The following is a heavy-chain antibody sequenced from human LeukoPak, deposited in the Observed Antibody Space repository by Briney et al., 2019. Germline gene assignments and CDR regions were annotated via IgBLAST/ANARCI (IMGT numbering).Heavy chain of an antibody. Sequence: SVKVSCKASGGTFSSCAISWVRQAPGQGLEWMGGIIPIFGTANYAQKFQGRVTITADESTSTAYMELSSLRSEDTAVYYCARERPVVVAATGAFDIWGQGTMVTVSS. J-gene: IGHJ3*02. CDR1: GGTFSSCA. CDR2: IIPIFGTA. V-gene: IGHV1-69*13. D-gene: IGHD2-15*01. CDR3: ARERPVVVAATGAFDI.